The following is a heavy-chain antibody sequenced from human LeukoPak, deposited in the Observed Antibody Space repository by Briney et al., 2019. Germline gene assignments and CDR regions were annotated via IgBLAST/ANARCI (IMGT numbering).Heavy chain of an antibody. CDR3: ARIAVTYTFDY. J-gene: IGHJ4*02. CDR2: ISSSGSTI. D-gene: IGHD4-17*01. V-gene: IGHV3-48*03. Sequence: GGSLRLPCAAPGFTFSSYEMNWVRQAPGKGLEWVSYISSSGSTIYYADSVKGRFTISRDNAKNSLYLQMNSLRAEDTAVYYCARIAVTYTFDYWGQGTLVTVSS. CDR1: GFTFSSYE.